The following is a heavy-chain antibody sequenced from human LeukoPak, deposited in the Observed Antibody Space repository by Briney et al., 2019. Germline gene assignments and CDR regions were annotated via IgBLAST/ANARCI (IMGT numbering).Heavy chain of an antibody. V-gene: IGHV4-59*08. Sequence: PSETLSLTCTVSGGSISSYYWSWIRQPPGKGLEWTGYINYSGSTNYNPSLKSRVTISVDTSKNQLSLKLGSVTAADTAVYYCARHPPRDGSAFDYWGQGTLVTVSS. CDR1: GGSISSYY. CDR3: ARHPPRDGSAFDY. J-gene: IGHJ4*02. CDR2: INYSGST.